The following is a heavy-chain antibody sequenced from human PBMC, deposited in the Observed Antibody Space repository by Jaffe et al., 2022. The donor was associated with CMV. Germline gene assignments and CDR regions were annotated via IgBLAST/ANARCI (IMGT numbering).Heavy chain of an antibody. CDR2: INAGNGNT. Sequence: QVQLVQSGAEVKKPGASVKVSCKASGYTFTSYAMHWVRQAPGQRLEWMGWINAGNGNTKYSQKFQGRVTITRDTSASTAYMELSSLRSEDTAVYYCAVSGGIHDAFDIWGQGTMVTVSS. V-gene: IGHV1-3*01. D-gene: IGHD3-10*01. CDR1: GYTFTSYA. CDR3: AVSGGIHDAFDI. J-gene: IGHJ3*02.